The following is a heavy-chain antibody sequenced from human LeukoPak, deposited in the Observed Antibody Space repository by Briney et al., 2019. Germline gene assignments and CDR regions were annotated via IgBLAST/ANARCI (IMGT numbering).Heavy chain of an antibody. D-gene: IGHD6-13*01. Sequence: GGSLRLSCAASGCTFSDYNLSRIRQAPGKGLEWVSYIRSGGTDIFYADSVKGRFTISRDNAKNSLYLQMNSLGAEDTAVYYCARRIAEAGSHAFDIWGQGTMVTVSS. CDR1: GCTFSDYN. J-gene: IGHJ3*02. V-gene: IGHV3-11*01. CDR3: ARRIAEAGSHAFDI. CDR2: IRSGGTDI.